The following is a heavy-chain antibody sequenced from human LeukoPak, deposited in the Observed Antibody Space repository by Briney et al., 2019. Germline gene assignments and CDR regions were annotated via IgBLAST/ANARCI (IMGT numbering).Heavy chain of an antibody. CDR2: ISSSSSYI. CDR3: TGNYYGSGSYADFDY. Sequence: GGSLRLSCAASGFTFSSYSMNWVRQAPGKGLEWVSSISSSSSYIYYADSVKGRFTISRDNAKNSLYLQMDSLKTEDTAVYYCTGNYYGSGSYADFDYWGQGTLVTVSS. J-gene: IGHJ4*02. CDR1: GFTFSSYS. V-gene: IGHV3-21*04. D-gene: IGHD3-10*01.